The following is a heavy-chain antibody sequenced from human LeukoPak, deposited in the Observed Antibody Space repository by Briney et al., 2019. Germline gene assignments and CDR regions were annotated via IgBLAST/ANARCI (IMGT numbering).Heavy chain of an antibody. J-gene: IGHJ4*02. CDR1: GGSITNSIYY. Sequence: SDTLSLTCSISGGSITNSIYYWGWIRQPPGRGLEWIGSIYYSGSTYYNPSLKSRVTISVDTSKNQFSLKLSSVTAADTAVYYCARVDLSIAAAPYYFDYWGQGTLVTVSS. V-gene: IGHV4-39*07. CDR2: IYYSGST. CDR3: ARVDLSIAAAPYYFDY. D-gene: IGHD6-13*01.